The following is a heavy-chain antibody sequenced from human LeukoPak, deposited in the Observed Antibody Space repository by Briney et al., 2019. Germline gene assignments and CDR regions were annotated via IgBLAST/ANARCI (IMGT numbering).Heavy chain of an antibody. CDR2: ISGSGGST. CDR1: GFTFSSYA. V-gene: IGHV3-23*01. J-gene: IGHJ4*02. CDR3: AKQMTTVITFDY. Sequence: QPGGSLRLSCAASGFTFSSYAMSWVRQAPGKGLEGVSAISGSGGSTYYADSVKVWFTISRDNCKNTMYLKMNSLRAEDTAVYYCAKQMTTVITFDYWGQGTLVTVSS. D-gene: IGHD4-17*01.